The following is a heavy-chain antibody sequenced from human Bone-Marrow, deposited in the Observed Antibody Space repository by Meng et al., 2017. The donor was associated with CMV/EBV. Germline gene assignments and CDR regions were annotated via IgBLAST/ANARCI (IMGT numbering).Heavy chain of an antibody. CDR3: ARDRGAVTFGGVNGFDP. CDR1: IRTDDSY. V-gene: IGHV4-30-4*08. J-gene: IGHJ5*02. D-gene: IGHD3-16*01. Sequence: IRTDDSYWNWLRRSPGKSLEWVGYSHYSGTTYYTPSLKGRLTISIDTSKSQFSLKLTSVTAADTAVYYCARDRGAVTFGGVNGFDPWGQGALVTVSS. CDR2: SHYSGTT.